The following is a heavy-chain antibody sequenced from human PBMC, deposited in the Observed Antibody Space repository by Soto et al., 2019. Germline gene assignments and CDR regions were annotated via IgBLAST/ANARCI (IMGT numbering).Heavy chain of an antibody. V-gene: IGHV3-23*01. Sequence: GGSLRLSXAVSGFTFRSSPMSWVRRAPGKELEWVSGINGGDDSKHYADSVKGRFTISRDNSKNTLYLQMNSLRAEDTAVYYCAKDHVIVVEPAALDYWGQGTLVTVSS. CDR1: GFTFRSSP. J-gene: IGHJ4*02. CDR2: INGGDDSK. CDR3: AKDHVIVVEPAALDY. D-gene: IGHD2-2*01.